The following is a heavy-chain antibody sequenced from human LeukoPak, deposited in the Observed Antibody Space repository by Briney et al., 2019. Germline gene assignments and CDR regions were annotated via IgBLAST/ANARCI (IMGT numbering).Heavy chain of an antibody. CDR2: INHSGST. J-gene: IGHJ6*03. CDR1: GGSLSGYY. CDR3: ARGVANWGSHYYYYYMDV. Sequence: SETLSLTCAVYGGSLSGYYWSWIRQPPGKGLEWIGEINHSGSTNYNPSLKSRVTISVDTSKNQFSLKLSPVTAADTAVYYCARGVANWGSHYYYYYMDVWGKGTTVTVSS. V-gene: IGHV4-34*01. D-gene: IGHD7-27*01.